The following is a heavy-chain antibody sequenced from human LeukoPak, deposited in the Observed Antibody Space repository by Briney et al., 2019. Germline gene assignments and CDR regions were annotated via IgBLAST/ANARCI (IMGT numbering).Heavy chain of an antibody. CDR3: AKPLSSGWYLDYFDS. J-gene: IGHJ4*02. CDR2: ISGCGGST. CDR1: GFTFSSDT. D-gene: IGHD6-19*01. V-gene: IGHV3-23*01. Sequence: GRSLSLSCAVSGFTFSSDTVSWVRPPPGTGLGWESAISGCGGSTSYANSVTGRFTISRDNSKNTLYLQMNRLRAEATAVYYCAKPLSSGWYLDYFDSWGQGPLAIVTS.